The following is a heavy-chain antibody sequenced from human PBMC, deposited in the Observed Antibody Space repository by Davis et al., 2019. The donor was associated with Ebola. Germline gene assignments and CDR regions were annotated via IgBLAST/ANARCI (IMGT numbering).Heavy chain of an antibody. Sequence: ASVKVSCKASGYTFTTYGINWVRQATGQGLEWMGWVNPNSGNTGYAQKFRGRVTMTRNTSINTAYMELSSLTSADTAVYYCARGWGNSLGNDFWGQGTTVTVPS. V-gene: IGHV1-8*01. CDR3: ARGWGNSLGNDF. J-gene: IGHJ6*02. CDR1: GYTFTTYG. CDR2: VNPNSGNT. D-gene: IGHD4-23*01.